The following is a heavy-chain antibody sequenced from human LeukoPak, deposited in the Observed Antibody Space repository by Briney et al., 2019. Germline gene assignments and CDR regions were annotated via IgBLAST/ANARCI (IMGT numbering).Heavy chain of an antibody. CDR1: GGTFSSYA. D-gene: IGHD3-9*01. V-gene: IGHV1-69*13. J-gene: IGHJ5*02. CDR3: ARAPHDILTGYDWFDP. Sequence: SVKVSCKASGGTFSSYAISWVRQAPGQGLEWMGGIIPIFGTANYAQKFQGRVTITADESTSTAYMELSSLRSEDTAVYYCARAPHDILTGYDWFDPWGQGTLVTVSS. CDR2: IIPIFGTA.